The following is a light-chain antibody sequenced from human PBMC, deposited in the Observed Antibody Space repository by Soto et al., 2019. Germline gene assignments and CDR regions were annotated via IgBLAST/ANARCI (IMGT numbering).Light chain of an antibody. Sequence: QSALTQPRSVSGSPGQSLTISCTGASSDVGGYNFVSWYQHHPGKAPKLMIYDVSKRPSGIPDRFSGSKSGNTASLSISGLQAEDEADYYCCSYAGSSTLVFGGGTKFTVL. CDR3: CSYAGSSTLV. V-gene: IGLV2-11*01. CDR2: DVS. J-gene: IGLJ2*01. CDR1: SSDVGGYNF.